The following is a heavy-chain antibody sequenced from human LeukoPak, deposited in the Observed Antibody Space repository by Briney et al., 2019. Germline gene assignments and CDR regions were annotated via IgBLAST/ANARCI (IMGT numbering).Heavy chain of an antibody. J-gene: IGHJ5*02. Sequence: PGGSLRLACAGSGFTFSSYSMNWVRQAPGKGLEWVSAISGSGGSTYYADSVRGRFTISRDNSKNTLYLQVNSLRAEDTAVYYCAKDRNMGVPPDPWGQGTLVTVSS. CDR2: ISGSGGST. V-gene: IGHV3-23*01. CDR1: GFTFSSYS. CDR3: AKDRNMGVPPDP. D-gene: IGHD2-8*01.